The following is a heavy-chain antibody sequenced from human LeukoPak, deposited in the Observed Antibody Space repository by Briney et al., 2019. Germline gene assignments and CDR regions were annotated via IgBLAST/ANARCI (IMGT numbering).Heavy chain of an antibody. CDR2: ISYDGSNK. V-gene: IGHV3-30*18. CDR1: GFTFSSYG. J-gene: IGHJ1*01. D-gene: IGHD3-22*01. CDR3: AKASYDSSGYYTPFQH. Sequence: GGSLRLSCAASGFTFSSYGMHWVRQAPGKGLEWVAVISYDGSNKYYADSVKGRFTISRDNSKNTLYLQMNSLRAEDTAVYYCAKASYDSSGYYTPFQHWGRGTLVTVSS.